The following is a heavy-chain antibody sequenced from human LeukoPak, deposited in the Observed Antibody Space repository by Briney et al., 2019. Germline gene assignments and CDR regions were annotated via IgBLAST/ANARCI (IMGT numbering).Heavy chain of an antibody. CDR2: IRFDESDK. CDR3: ARDRGSLAYYFDY. J-gene: IGHJ4*02. CDR1: GFTFSNYG. V-gene: IGHV3-30*02. D-gene: IGHD3-10*01. Sequence: TGGSLRLSCAASGFTFSNYGMHWVRQAPGKGLEWVAHIRFDESDKYYADSVKGRFTISRDISRNTVYLQMNSLRPEDTAVYYCARDRGSLAYYFDYWGQGTLVTVSS.